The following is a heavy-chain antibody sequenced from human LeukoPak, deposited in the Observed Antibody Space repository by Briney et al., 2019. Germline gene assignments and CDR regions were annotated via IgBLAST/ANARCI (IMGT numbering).Heavy chain of an antibody. V-gene: IGHV3-21*01. Sequence: GGSLRLSCAASGFTFSSYSMNWVRQAPGKGLEWVSSISSSSSYIYYADSVKGRFTISRDNAKNSLYLQMNSLRAEDTAVYYCAGGLIIAAAGTGYDYWGQGTLVTVSS. D-gene: IGHD6-13*01. J-gene: IGHJ4*02. CDR3: AGGLIIAAAGTGYDY. CDR1: GFTFSSYS. CDR2: ISSSSSYI.